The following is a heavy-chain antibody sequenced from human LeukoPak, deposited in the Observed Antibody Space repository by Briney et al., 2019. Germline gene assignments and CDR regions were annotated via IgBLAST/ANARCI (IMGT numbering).Heavy chain of an antibody. CDR2: IYRGGRT. V-gene: IGHV3-66*01. CDR1: GFTVSSNY. Sequence: GGSLRLSCAASGFTVSSNYMSWVRQAPGKELEWVSVIYRGGRTDYADSVKGRFTISRDNSKNTLYLQMSSLRAEDTAVYYCARGDRFDYWGQGTLVTVSS. CDR3: ARGDRFDY. J-gene: IGHJ4*02.